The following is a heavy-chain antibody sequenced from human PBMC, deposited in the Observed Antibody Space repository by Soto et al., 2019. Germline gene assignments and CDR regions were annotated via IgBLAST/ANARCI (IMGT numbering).Heavy chain of an antibody. CDR3: ARWTPLSGSYDY. D-gene: IGHD1-26*01. Sequence: QVQLQESGPGLVKPSETLSLTCTVSGGSISSYFWNWIRQPPGKGLEWIGYISYIGSTNYNPSLKSRITISVDTSKNQFYLKLSSVTAADTAVYYCARWTPLSGSYDYWGQGTLVTVSS. J-gene: IGHJ4*02. CDR1: GGSISSYF. CDR2: ISYIGST. V-gene: IGHV4-59*08.